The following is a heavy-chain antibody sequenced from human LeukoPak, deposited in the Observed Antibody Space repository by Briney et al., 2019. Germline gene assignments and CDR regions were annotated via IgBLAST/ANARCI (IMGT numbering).Heavy chain of an antibody. Sequence: ASVKVSCKASGYTFTGYYMHWVRQAPGQGLEWMGWINPNSGGTNYAQKFQGRVTMTRDTSISTAYMELSRLRSDDTAVYYCARSHGFWSGYPYYYYYGMDVWGQGTTVTVSS. D-gene: IGHD3-3*01. V-gene: IGHV1-2*02. J-gene: IGHJ6*02. CDR2: INPNSGGT. CDR1: GYTFTGYY. CDR3: ARSHGFWSGYPYYYYYGMDV.